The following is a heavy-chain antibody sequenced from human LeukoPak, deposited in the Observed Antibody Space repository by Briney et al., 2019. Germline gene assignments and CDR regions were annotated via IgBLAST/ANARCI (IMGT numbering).Heavy chain of an antibody. J-gene: IGHJ4*02. V-gene: IGHV4-30-2*01. CDR2: IYHSGST. D-gene: IGHD3-22*01. CDR3: ARESLYYYDSSGYYEDYYFDY. CDR1: GVSISSGPEN. Sequence: SQTLSLTCTVSGVSISSGPENWGWIRQPPGQGLEWIGYIYHSGSTYYNPSLKSRVTISVDTSKNQFSLKLSSVAAAGTAVYYCARESLYYYDSSGYYEDYYFDYWGQGTLVTVSS.